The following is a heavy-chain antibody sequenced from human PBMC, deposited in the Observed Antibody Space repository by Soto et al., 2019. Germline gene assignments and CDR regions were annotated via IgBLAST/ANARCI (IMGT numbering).Heavy chain of an antibody. CDR3: ARDHFASSWSYFDY. D-gene: IGHD6-13*01. J-gene: IGHJ4*02. V-gene: IGHV3-30-3*01. CDR1: GFTFTNYA. Sequence: QVQLVESGGGVVQPGRSLRLSCAVSGFTFTNYAMHWVRQAPGKGLAWVAVISDDGSNKKYADSVKGRFTISRDNSKNTMYMQMNSLRAEDTALYYCARDHFASSWSYFDYWGQGTLVTVSS. CDR2: ISDDGSNK.